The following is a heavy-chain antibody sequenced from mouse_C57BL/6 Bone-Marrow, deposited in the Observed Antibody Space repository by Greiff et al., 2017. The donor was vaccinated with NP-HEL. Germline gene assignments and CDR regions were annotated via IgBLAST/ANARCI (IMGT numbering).Heavy chain of an antibody. J-gene: IGHJ3*01. CDR2: ISSGGSYT. D-gene: IGHD1-1*01. CDR3: ASLCFPYYGSSYGLAY. CDR1: GFTFSSYG. V-gene: IGHV5-6*01. Sequence: EVKLMESGGDLVKPGGSLKLSCAASGFTFSSYGMSWVRQTPDKRLEWVATISSGGSYTYYPDSVKGRFTISRDNAKNTLYLQMSSLKSEDTDMYYCASLCFPYYGSSYGLAYWGQGTLVTVSA.